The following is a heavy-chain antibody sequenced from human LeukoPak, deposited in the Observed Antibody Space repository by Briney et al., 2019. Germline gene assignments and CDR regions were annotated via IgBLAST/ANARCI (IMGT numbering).Heavy chain of an antibody. D-gene: IGHD6-19*01. CDR3: AREGSSGWWDY. CDR2: IWYDGSNK. Sequence: GRSLRLSCAASGFTFSSYGMHWVRQAPGKGLEWVAVIWYDGSNKYYADSVKGRFTISRDNSKNTLYLQMNSLRAEDTAVYYCAREGSSGWWDYWGQGTLVTVSS. J-gene: IGHJ4*02. V-gene: IGHV3-33*01. CDR1: GFTFSSYG.